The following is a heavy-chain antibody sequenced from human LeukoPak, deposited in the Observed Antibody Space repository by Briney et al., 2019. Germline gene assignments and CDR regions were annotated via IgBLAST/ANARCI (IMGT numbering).Heavy chain of an antibody. CDR1: GGSISSSNW. CDR3: ARGRYSSSWVFDY. J-gene: IGHJ4*02. CDR2: IYHSGST. D-gene: IGHD6-13*01. V-gene: IGHV4-4*02. Sequence: SETLSLTCAVSGGSISSSNWWSWVRQPPGKGLEWIGEIYHSGSTNYNPSLKSRVTISVDKSKNQFSLKLSSVTAADTAVYYCARGRYSSSWVFDYWGQGTLVTVSS.